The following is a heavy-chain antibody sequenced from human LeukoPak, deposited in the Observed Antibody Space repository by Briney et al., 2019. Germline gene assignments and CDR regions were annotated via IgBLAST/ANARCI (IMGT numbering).Heavy chain of an antibody. CDR1: GFTFSSYD. J-gene: IGHJ4*02. V-gene: IGHV3-23*01. CDR3: AKDMLAGTTPRTDF. CDR2: SDSVGNT. Sequence: GGSLRLSCAASGFTFSSYDMTWVRQVPGKGLEWVSTSDSVGNTFYADSVKGRFTITRDNSKNTLYLQMNSLRAEDTAVYYCAKDMLAGTTPRTDFWGQGTLVTVSS. D-gene: IGHD6-13*01.